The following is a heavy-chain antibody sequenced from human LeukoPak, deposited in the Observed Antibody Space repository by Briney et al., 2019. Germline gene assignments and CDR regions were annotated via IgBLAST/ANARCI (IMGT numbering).Heavy chain of an antibody. CDR1: GFTFSTYN. V-gene: IGHV3-48*01. Sequence: GGSLRLSCAASGFTFSTYNMSWVRQAPGKGLEWVSFISSSSNSIYYADSVKGRFTISRDNAKNSLYLQMSSLRAEDTAVYYCTRDRLIVGATGDLDYWGQGTLVTVSS. D-gene: IGHD1-26*01. J-gene: IGHJ4*02. CDR3: TRDRLIVGATGDLDY. CDR2: ISSSSNSI.